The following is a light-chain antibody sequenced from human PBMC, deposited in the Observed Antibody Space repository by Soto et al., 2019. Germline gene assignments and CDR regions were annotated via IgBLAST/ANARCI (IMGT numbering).Light chain of an antibody. CDR3: XQXGSSPLT. CDR2: GAS. V-gene: IGKV3-20*01. J-gene: IGKJ4*01. Sequence: EIVLTQSPGTLSLSPGDRXXLYCRASQSFTPNYLGVTXHYLAWYQQKPGQAPRLLMYGASSRATGIPDRFSGSGSGTDFTLTISRLEPEXXAVXXXXQXGSSPLTFGGGTRVEVK. CDR1: QSFTPNY.